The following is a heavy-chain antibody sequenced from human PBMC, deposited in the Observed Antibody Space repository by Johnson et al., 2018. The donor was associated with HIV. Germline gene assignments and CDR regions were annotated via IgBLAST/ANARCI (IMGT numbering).Heavy chain of an antibody. V-gene: IGHV3-66*02. Sequence: VQLVESGRSLLQPGGSLRLSCAASGFTFSTNAMSWVRQAPGKGLEWVSVIYSGGTTYYADSVKGRFTISRDNAKNTLYLEMNSLRAWDTAVYYCARDPYTSAGNPFDIWGQGTRVTVS. J-gene: IGHJ3*02. D-gene: IGHD3-10*01. CDR3: ARDPYTSAGNPFDI. CDR1: GFTFSTNA. CDR2: IYSGGTT.